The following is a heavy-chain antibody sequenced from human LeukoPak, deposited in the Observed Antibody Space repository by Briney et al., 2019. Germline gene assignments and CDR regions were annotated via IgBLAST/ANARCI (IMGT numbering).Heavy chain of an antibody. V-gene: IGHV1-18*01. CDR2: ISAYNGNT. D-gene: IGHD6-19*01. CDR1: GYTFTSYG. CDR3: ARVPGIAVAGTTYYYYGMDV. J-gene: IGHJ6*02. Sequence: ASVKVSCKASGYTFTSYGISWVRQAPGQGLERMGWISAYNGNTNYAQKLQGRVTMTTDTSTSTAYMELRSLRSDDTAVYYCARVPGIAVAGTTYYYYGMDVWGQGTTVTVSS.